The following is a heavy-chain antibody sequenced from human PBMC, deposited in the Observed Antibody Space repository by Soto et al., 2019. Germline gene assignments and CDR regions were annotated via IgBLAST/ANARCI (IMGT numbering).Heavy chain of an antibody. CDR3: ASSYSGYLDN. CDR2: IYYSGNT. J-gene: IGHJ4*02. D-gene: IGHD3-22*01. CDR1: GDSMSSGAYY. V-gene: IGHV4-31*03. Sequence: PSETLSLTCTVSGDSMSSGAYYWNWIRQHPGKGLEWIGYIYYSGNTYYNPPLKSRIVISVDTSKNQFSLNLGSVTAADTAIYYCASSYSGYLDNWGRGTLVTVSS.